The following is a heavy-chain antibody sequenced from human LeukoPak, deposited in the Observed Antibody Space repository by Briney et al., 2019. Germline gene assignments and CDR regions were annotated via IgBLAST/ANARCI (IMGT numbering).Heavy chain of an antibody. V-gene: IGHV3-23*01. CDR1: GFTFNNYA. Sequence: GGSLRLSCAASGFTFNNYAMSWVRQAPGMGLEWISVISAGGSSIFYADSVKGRFSISRDNSKNTLSLQMNSLRAEDTAVYYCAKDRTGAYRIFDYRGQGTLVTVSS. CDR3: AKDRTGAYRIFDY. CDR2: ISAGGSSI. D-gene: IGHD4-17*01. J-gene: IGHJ4*02.